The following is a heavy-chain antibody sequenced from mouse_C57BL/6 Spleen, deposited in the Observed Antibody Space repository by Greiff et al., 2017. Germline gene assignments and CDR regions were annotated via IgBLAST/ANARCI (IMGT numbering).Heavy chain of an antibody. CDR2: IDPENGDT. V-gene: IGHV14-4*01. CDR3: TGGLRRFAY. Sequence: EVQLQQSGAELVRPGASVKLSCTASGFNIKDDYMHWVKQRPEQGLEWIGLIDPENGDTEYASKFQGKATITADTSSNTAYLQLSSLTSEDTAVYYCTGGLRRFAYWGQGTLVTVSA. J-gene: IGHJ3*01. D-gene: IGHD2-4*01. CDR1: GFNIKDDY.